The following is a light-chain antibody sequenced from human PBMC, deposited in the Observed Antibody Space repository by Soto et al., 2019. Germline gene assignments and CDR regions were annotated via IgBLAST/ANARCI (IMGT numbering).Light chain of an antibody. CDR3: QQYGGSPQT. CDR2: GAS. J-gene: IGKJ1*01. CDR1: QSVSKY. V-gene: IGKV3-20*01. Sequence: IVLTQSPGTLALSPGEGATLSCRASQSVSKYLAWYQQKPGQAPRLLIYGASSRATGIPDSFSGSGSGTDFTFTIIRLEPEDFAVYYCQQYGGSPQTFGQGTK.